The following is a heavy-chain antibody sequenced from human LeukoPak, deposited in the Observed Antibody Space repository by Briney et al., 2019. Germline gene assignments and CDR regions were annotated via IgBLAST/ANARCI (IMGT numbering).Heavy chain of an antibody. CDR3: ARDLPLYYGGNSGGWFDP. CDR1: GFTFSSYG. J-gene: IGHJ5*02. D-gene: IGHD4-23*01. CDR2: IWYDGSNK. V-gene: IGHV3-33*01. Sequence: GGSLRLSCAASGFTFSSYGMHWVRQAPGKGLEWVAVIWYDGSNKYYADSVKGRFTISRDNSKNTLYLQMNSLRAEDTAVYYCARDLPLYYGGNSGGWFDPWGRGTLVTASS.